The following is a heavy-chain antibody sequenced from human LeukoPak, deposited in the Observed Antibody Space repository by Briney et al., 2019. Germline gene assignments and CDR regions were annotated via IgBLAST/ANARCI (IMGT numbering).Heavy chain of an antibody. CDR2: IHPSDGST. CDR3: TTLKGPFDN. V-gene: IGHV1-46*01. CDR1: GYTFTSYG. J-gene: IGHJ4*02. Sequence: ASVKVSCKASGYTFTSYGISWVRQAPGQGLEWMAKIHPSDGSTKFAQRFQGRVTLTRDTSTSTVYMEVSSLTSEDTAIYYCTTLKGPFDNWGQGTLVTVSS.